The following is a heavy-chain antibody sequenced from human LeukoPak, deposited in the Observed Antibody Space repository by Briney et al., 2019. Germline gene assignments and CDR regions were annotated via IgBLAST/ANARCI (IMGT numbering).Heavy chain of an antibody. J-gene: IGHJ4*02. CDR2: ISSSSSTI. CDR1: TFSSXS. D-gene: IGHD6-6*01. Sequence: TFSSXSMNWVXQAPGKGLEWVSYISSSSSTIYYADSVKGRFTISRDNAKDSLYLQMNSLRDEDTAVYYCARDEFGSSSYDYWGQGTLVTVSS. CDR3: ARDEFGSSSYDY. V-gene: IGHV3-48*02.